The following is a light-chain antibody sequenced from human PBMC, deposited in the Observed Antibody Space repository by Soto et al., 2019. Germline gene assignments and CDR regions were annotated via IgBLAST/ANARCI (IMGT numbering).Light chain of an antibody. CDR2: QNT. Sequence: SYELTQPPSMSVSPGQTASIACSGDKLGNKYASWYQQKAGQSPVLAIYQNTKRPSGIPERFSGSNSGDIATLTISGTQAVDEAEYYCQAWDSNTYVFGTGTKVTVL. J-gene: IGLJ1*01. CDR1: KLGNKY. CDR3: QAWDSNTYV. V-gene: IGLV3-1*01.